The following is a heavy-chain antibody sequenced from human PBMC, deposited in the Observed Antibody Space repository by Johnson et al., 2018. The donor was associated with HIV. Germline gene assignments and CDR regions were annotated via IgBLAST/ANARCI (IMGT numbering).Heavy chain of an antibody. D-gene: IGHD3-16*01. Sequence: VQLVESGGGLVQPGGSLRLSCAASGFNVSNNYMSWVRQAPGKGLEWVSFIYTGGTTYYADSVKGRFTISRDKSENSLYLQMNYLKVEDTAVYYCARDSDSYGYMGDAFDTWGQGIMVIVSS. J-gene: IGHJ3*02. CDR3: ARDSDSYGYMGDAFDT. CDR1: GFNVSNNY. CDR2: IYTGGTT. V-gene: IGHV3-66*01.